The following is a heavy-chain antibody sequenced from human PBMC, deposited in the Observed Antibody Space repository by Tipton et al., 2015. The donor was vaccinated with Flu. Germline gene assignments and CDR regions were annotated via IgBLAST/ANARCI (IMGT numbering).Heavy chain of an antibody. CDR1: GFTFSSYW. V-gene: IGHV3-7*01. D-gene: IGHD4-11*01. J-gene: IGHJ5*02. CDR2: IKPDGSEK. CDR3: VRDETSVKWGP. Sequence: SLRLSCAASGFTFSSYWMNWARQAPGKGLEWVANIKPDGSEKNYVDSVKGRFTISRDNVKNSLYLQMNNLRAEDTAVYFCVRDETSVKWGPWGQGTLVTVSS.